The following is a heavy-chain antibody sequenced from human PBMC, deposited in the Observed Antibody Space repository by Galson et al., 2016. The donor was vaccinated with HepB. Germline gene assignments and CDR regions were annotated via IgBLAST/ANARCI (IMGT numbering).Heavy chain of an antibody. CDR2: IYWDGDK. D-gene: IGHD6-19*01. CDR1: GFSLTTTAVG. J-gene: IGHJ4*02. V-gene: IGHV2-5*02. Sequence: PALVKPTQTLTLTCSFSGFSLTTTAVGVSWIRQPPGKALEWLALIYWDGDKEYSPSLKSRLTITKDTSKNRVVLTMTDMDPVDTATYYCGHSSGWRGDYWGPGILGTVSS. CDR3: GHSSGWRGDY.